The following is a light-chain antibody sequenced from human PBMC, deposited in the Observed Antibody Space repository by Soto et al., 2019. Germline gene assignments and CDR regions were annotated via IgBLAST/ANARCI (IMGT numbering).Light chain of an antibody. J-gene: IGKJ1*01. CDR1: QSFSSW. V-gene: IGKV1-5*03. CDR2: KAS. Sequence: DVQMTQSPSTLSASVGDRVTITCRASQSFSSWLAWYQQKPGEAPKLLIYKASTLESGVPSRFSGSGSGTEFTLTISSLQPDDFATYYCQHYNNYVVVFGQGTKVEIK. CDR3: QHYNNYVVV.